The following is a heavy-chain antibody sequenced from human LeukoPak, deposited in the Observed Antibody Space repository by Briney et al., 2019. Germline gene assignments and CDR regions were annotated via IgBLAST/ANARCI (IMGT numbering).Heavy chain of an antibody. CDR3: AKWGDYDVLTGYYVPDY. V-gene: IGHV3-23*01. J-gene: IGHJ4*02. Sequence: PGASLRLSCAASGFTFSNYAMSWVRQAPEKGLEWVSAILGSGGSTYYADSVKGRFTVSRDNSRSTLYLQMKSLRAEDTALYYCAKWGDYDVLTGYYVPDYWGQGTRVTVSS. CDR1: GFTFSNYA. D-gene: IGHD3-9*01. CDR2: ILGSGGST.